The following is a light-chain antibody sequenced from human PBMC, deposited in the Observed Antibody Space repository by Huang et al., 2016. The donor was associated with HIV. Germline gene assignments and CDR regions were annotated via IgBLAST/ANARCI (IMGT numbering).Light chain of an antibody. V-gene: IGKV1-33*01. J-gene: IGKJ4*01. CDR1: QDISNY. CDR3: QQYDNLPLT. CDR2: EAS. Sequence: DIQMTQSPSSLSASVGDRVTITCQASQDISNYLNWYQQKPGKAPNLLIYEASNWETVVPARFSGSGSGTDFTFTISSLQPEDIATYFCQQYDNLPLTFGGGTKVEIK.